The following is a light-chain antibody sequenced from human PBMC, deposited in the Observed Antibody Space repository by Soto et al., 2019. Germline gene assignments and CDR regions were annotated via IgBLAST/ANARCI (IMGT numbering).Light chain of an antibody. V-gene: IGLV1-40*01. CDR3: QSYDGSLSGSI. J-gene: IGLJ2*01. Sequence: QSVLTQPPSVSGAPGQRVTISCTGSGSNIGAGYDVHWYQQVPGTAPKLLIYDDFKRPSGVPDRFSGSKSGTSASLAITGLQXEDEADYYCQSYDGSLSGSIFGGGTKLTVL. CDR2: DDF. CDR1: GSNIGAGYD.